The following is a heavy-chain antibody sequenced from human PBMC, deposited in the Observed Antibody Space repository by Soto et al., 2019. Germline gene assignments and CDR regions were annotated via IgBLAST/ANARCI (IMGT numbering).Heavy chain of an antibody. J-gene: IGHJ3*02. CDR3: ARGLRDSSGYHDAFDI. V-gene: IGHV4-59*01. D-gene: IGHD3-22*01. CDR2: IYYSGST. Sequence: PSETLSLTCTFSCGSIISYYWSWIRQPPGKGLEWIGYIYYSGSTNYNPSLKSRVTISVDTSKNQFSLKLSSVTAADTAVYYCARGLRDSSGYHDAFDIWGQGTMVTVSS. CDR1: CGSIISYY.